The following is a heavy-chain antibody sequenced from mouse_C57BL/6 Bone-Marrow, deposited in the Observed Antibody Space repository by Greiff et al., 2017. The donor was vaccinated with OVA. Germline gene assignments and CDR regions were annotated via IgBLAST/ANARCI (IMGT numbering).Heavy chain of an antibody. CDR1: GYTFTSYW. V-gene: IGHV1-52*01. J-gene: IGHJ3*01. CDR2: IDPSDSET. Sequence: VQLQQPGAELVRPGSSVKLSCKASGYTFTSYWMHWVKQRPIQGLEWIGNIDPSDSETHYNQKFKDKATLTVDKSSSTAYMQLSSLTSEDSAVDYCASGGNRENWFADWGQGTLVTVSA. CDR3: ASGGNRENWFAD.